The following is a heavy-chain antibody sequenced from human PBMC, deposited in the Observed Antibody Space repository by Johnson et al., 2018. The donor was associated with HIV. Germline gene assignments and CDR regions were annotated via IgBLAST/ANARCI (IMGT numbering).Heavy chain of an antibody. J-gene: IGHJ3*02. Sequence: QMQLVESVGGVVQPGRSLRLSCAASGFTFSGYAMHWVRQAPGKGLEWVAFIRYDGSNKYYADSVKGRFTISRDNSKNTLYLQMNSLRAEDTAVYYCARAHDAFDIWGQGTMVTVSS. V-gene: IGHV3-30*02. CDR2: IRYDGSNK. CDR1: GFTFSGYA. CDR3: ARAHDAFDI.